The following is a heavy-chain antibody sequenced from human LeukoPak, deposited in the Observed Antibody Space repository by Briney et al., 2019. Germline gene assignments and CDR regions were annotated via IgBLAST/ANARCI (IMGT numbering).Heavy chain of an antibody. D-gene: IGHD3-3*01. V-gene: IGHV5-51*01. J-gene: IGHJ4*02. CDR1: GYSFTTYW. CDR2: IYPGDSDV. Sequence: GESLKISCQAFGYSFTTYWIGWVRQMPGKGLECMGIIYPGDSDVRYSPSFQGQVTISADKSISTAYLQWSSLKASDTAMYYCARIPSFDFWSCSLFYYFDHWGQGTLVTVSS. CDR3: ARIPSFDFWSCSLFYYFDH.